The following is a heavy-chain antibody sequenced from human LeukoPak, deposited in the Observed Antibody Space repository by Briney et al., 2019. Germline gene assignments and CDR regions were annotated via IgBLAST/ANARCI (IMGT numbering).Heavy chain of an antibody. J-gene: IGHJ4*02. D-gene: IGHD3-3*01. CDR2: IYPGDSDT. V-gene: IGHV5-51*01. Sequence: GESLKISCKGSGYSFTSYWIGWVRQMPGKGLEWMGIIYPGDSDTRYSPSFRGQVTISADKSISTAYLQWSSLKASDTAMYYCARSPYSSGYYFASDYWGQGTLVTVSS. CDR3: ARSPYSSGYYFASDY. CDR1: GYSFTSYW.